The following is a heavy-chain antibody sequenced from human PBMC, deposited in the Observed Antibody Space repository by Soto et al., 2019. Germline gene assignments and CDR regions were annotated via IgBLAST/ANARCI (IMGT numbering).Heavy chain of an antibody. J-gene: IGHJ1*01. V-gene: IGHV4-34*01. CDR3: ARGPAAGQCLVKKKFFQH. CDR1: GGSFSGYY. D-gene: IGHD6-19*01. Sequence: QVQLQQWGAGLLKPSETLSLTCAVYGGSFSGYYWSWIRQPPGKGLEWIGEINHSGSTNYNPSLKSRVTISVDTSKNQFSLKMSSVTAADTAVYYCARGPAAGQCLVKKKFFQHWGQGTLVNVSS. CDR2: INHSGST.